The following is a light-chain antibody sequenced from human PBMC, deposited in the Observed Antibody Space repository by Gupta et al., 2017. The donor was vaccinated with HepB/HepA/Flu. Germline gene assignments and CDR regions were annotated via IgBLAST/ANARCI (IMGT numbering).Light chain of an antibody. CDR2: DAS. Sequence: DIQMTQSPSSLSASVGDRVTITCQASQDISNYLNWYQQKPGKAPKLLIYDASNLETGVPSRFSGSGSGTDFTFTISIRQPEDIATYYCQHYDNLPPLTFGGGTKVEIK. CDR1: QDISNY. CDR3: QHYDNLPPLT. V-gene: IGKV1-33*01. J-gene: IGKJ4*01.